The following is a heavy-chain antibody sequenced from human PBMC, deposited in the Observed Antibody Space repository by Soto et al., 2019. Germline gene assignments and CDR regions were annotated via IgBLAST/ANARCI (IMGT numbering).Heavy chain of an antibody. D-gene: IGHD3-10*01. V-gene: IGHV3-33*01. J-gene: IGHJ4*02. CDR3: ASDPQVMFRGVTYFDY. Sequence: QVQLVESGGGVVQPGRSLRLSCAASGFTFSSYGMHWVRQAPGKGLEWVAVIWYDGSNKYYADAVKGRFTISRDNSKNTLYLQMNSLGAEDTAVYYCASDPQVMFRGVTYFDYWGQGTLVTVSS. CDR2: IWYDGSNK. CDR1: GFTFSSYG.